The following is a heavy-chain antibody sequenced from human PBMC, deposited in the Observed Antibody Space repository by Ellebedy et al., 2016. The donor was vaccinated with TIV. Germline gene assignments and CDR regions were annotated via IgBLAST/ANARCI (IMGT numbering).Heavy chain of an antibody. CDR2: INSDGSST. CDR3: AKDRSTSTTGTAH. Sequence: GGSLRLXXAASGFTFSSYAMSWVRQAPGKGLVWVSRINSDGSSTSYADSVKGRFTISRDNSKNTLYLQMNSLRAEDTAVYYCAKDRSTSTTGTAHWGQGTLVTVSS. CDR1: GFTFSSYA. D-gene: IGHD1-1*01. J-gene: IGHJ4*02. V-gene: IGHV3-23*01.